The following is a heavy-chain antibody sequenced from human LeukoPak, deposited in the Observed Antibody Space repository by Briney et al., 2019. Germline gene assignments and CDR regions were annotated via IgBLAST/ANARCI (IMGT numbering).Heavy chain of an antibody. D-gene: IGHD3-10*01. V-gene: IGHV4-61*02. CDR1: GGSISSGSYY. J-gene: IGHJ5*02. CDR3: AREGLNMVRGVIPKEAWGWFDP. CDR2: IYTSGST. Sequence: MASETLSLTCTVSGGSISSGSYYWSWIRQPAGKGLEWIGRIYTSGSTNYNPSLKSRVTISVDTSKNQFSLKLSSVTAADTAVYYCAREGLNMVRGVIPKEAWGWFDPWGQGTLVTVSS.